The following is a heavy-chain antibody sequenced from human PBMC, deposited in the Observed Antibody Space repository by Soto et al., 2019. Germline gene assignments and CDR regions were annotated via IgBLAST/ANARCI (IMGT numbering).Heavy chain of an antibody. CDR3: ARRVNIPSWHFDL. CDR1: GASIGRNNSY. J-gene: IGHJ2*01. D-gene: IGHD2-21*01. CDR2: ICFSGTT. V-gene: IGHV4-39*01. Sequence: QVQLQESGPGLVKPSETLSLTCNVSGASIGRNNSYWGWIRQPPGKGLEWIASICFSGTTFYNPSLKSRVTMSVDLSRNQFSLRLASVTAADTAIYFCARRVNIPSWHFDLWGREKLVTVSS.